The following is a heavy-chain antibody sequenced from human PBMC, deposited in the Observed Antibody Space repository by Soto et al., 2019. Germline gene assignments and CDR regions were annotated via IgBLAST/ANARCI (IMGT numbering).Heavy chain of an antibody. CDR1: GGTFSSYA. CDR3: ARVQSGSDYFMR. CDR2: IIPIFGTA. V-gene: IGHV1-69*13. J-gene: IGHJ1*01. Sequence: ASVKVSCKASGGTFSSYAISWVRQAPGQGLEWMGGIIPIFGTANYAQKFQGRVTITADESTSTAYMELSSLRSEDTAVYYCARVQSGSDYFMRWGQGTLVTVSS. D-gene: IGHD2-15*01.